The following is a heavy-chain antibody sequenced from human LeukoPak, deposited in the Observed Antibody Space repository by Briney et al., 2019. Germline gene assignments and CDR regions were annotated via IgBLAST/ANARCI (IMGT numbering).Heavy chain of an antibody. V-gene: IGHV3-23*01. D-gene: IGHD3-22*01. J-gene: IGHJ4*02. CDR2: ISGSGGHT. CDR1: GFTVTNAW. CDR3: AKFRYHSNDNNYLDFNY. Sequence: GGSLRLSCAASGFTVTNAWMSWVRQAPGKGPEWVSSISGSGGHTYFADSVKGRFTISRDNSKNTLDLQMNSLKVEDTAVYYCAKFRYHSNDNNYLDFNYWGQGTLVTVSS.